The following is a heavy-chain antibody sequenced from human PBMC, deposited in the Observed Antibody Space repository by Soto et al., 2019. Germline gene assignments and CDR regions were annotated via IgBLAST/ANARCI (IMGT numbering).Heavy chain of an antibody. Sequence: ETLSLTCAVYGGSFSGYYWSWIRQPPGKGLEWIGEINHSGSTNYNPSLKSRVTISVDTSKNQFSLKLSSVTAADTAVYYCARGRDYYGSGSYFSSRYYYYYYGMDVWGQGTTVTVSS. CDR3: ARGRDYYGSGSYFSSRYYYYYYGMDV. J-gene: IGHJ6*02. D-gene: IGHD3-10*01. CDR2: INHSGST. CDR1: GGSFSGYY. V-gene: IGHV4-34*01.